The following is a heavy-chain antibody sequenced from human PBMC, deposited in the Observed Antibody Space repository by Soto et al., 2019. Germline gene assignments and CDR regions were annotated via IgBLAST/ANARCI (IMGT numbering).Heavy chain of an antibody. CDR1: GFNFNNYG. J-gene: IGHJ6*02. CDR2: IWNDGNGY. V-gene: IGHV3-33*01. D-gene: IGHD6-13*01. Sequence: QVQLVESGGGVVQPGRSLRLSCAASGFNFNNYGMHWVRQAPGKGLEWVAVIWNDGNGYYYANSVKGRFTISRDNSKKPLYLQMSSLRAEDTAVYYCARRQISPPTRGAASARGGMDVWGQGTTVTVSS. CDR3: ARRQISPPTRGAASARGGMDV.